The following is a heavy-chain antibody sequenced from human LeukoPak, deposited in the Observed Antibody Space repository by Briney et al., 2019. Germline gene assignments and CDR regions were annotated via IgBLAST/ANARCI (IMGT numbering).Heavy chain of an antibody. CDR2: IYYSGST. J-gene: IGHJ4*02. D-gene: IGHD7-27*01. Sequence: SETLSLTCTVSGGSISSSSYYWGWIRQPPGTGLEWIGSIYYSGSTYYNPSLKSRVTISVDTSKNQFSLKLSSVTAADTAVYYCAREWALINWGNPEGLDYWGQGTLVTVSS. CDR3: AREWALINWGNPEGLDY. V-gene: IGHV4-39*07. CDR1: GGSISSSSYY.